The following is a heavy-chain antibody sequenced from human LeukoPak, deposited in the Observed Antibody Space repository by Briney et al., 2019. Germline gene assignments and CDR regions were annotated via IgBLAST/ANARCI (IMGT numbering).Heavy chain of an antibody. J-gene: IGHJ4*02. V-gene: IGHV3-64*01. Sequence: PGGSLRLSCAASGFTVSSYSMHWVRQAPGKGLEYVSAISANGRNTYCASSVKGRFTISRDNSKNTLYLQMGSLRAEDLAVYYCARVGLGSGFDYWGQGTLVTVSS. CDR1: GFTVSSYS. D-gene: IGHD1-26*01. CDR3: ARVGLGSGFDY. CDR2: ISANGRNT.